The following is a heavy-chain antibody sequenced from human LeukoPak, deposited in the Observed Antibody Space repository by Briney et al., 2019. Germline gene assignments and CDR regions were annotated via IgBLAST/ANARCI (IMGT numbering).Heavy chain of an antibody. CDR1: GFIFSSYS. CDR3: AKDQVISGSEASDI. CDR2: ISSSGTTI. V-gene: IGHV3-48*01. Sequence: PGGSLRLSCTASGFIFSSYSMNWVRQAPGKGLEWVSYISSSGTTIYYADSVKGRFTVSRDNAKNSLFLQMNSLRAEDTAVYYCAKDQVISGSEASDIWGQGTMVTVSS. D-gene: IGHD2-21*01. J-gene: IGHJ3*02.